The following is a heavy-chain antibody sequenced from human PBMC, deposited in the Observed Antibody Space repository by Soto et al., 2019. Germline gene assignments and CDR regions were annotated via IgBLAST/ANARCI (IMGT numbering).Heavy chain of an antibody. V-gene: IGHV3-7*01. CDR2: IKQDGSEK. Sequence: GGSLRLSCAASGFTFSSYWMSWVRQAPGKGLEWVANIKQDGSEKYYVDSVKGRFTISRDNAKNSLYLQMNSLRAEDTAVYYCARDLEEHYYYYMDVWGKGTTVTVSS. J-gene: IGHJ6*03. CDR3: ARDLEEHYYYYMDV. CDR1: GFTFSSYW.